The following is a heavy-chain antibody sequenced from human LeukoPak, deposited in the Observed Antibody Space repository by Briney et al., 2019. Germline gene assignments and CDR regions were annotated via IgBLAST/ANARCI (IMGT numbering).Heavy chain of an antibody. Sequence: SETLSLACTVSGGSFSSYYWSWIRQPAGKGLEWIGRIYTSGSTNYNPSLKSRVTVSVDTSKHQFSLKLSSVTAADTAVYYCARAASTIGAGYHLHMDVWGKGTTVTVSS. D-gene: IGHD2-2*01. CDR3: ARAASTIGAGYHLHMDV. V-gene: IGHV4-4*07. CDR1: GGSFSSYY. CDR2: IYTSGST. J-gene: IGHJ6*03.